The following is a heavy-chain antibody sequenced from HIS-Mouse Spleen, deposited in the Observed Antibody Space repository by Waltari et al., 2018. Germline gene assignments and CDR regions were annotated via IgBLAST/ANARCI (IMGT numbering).Heavy chain of an antibody. CDR1: GGSISSSSYY. D-gene: IGHD1-26*01. Sequence: QLQLQESGPGLVKPSETLSLTCTVSGGSISSSSYYWGCIRQPPGKGLEWIGSIYYSGSTYYNPSLKSRVTISVDTSKNQFSLKLSSVTAADTAVYYCARPRVGASGGSWFDPWGQGTLVTVSS. CDR2: IYYSGST. J-gene: IGHJ5*02. CDR3: ARPRVGASGGSWFDP. V-gene: IGHV4-39*01.